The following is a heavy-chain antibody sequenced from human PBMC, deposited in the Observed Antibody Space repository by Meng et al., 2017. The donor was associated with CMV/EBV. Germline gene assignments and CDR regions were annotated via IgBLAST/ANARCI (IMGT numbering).Heavy chain of an antibody. J-gene: IGHJ4*02. CDR1: GGSVSSSY. V-gene: IGHV4-4*07. Sequence: VSLRESGPGVCKPSDTVSPTCSVCGGSVSSSYWRGIRQPGGKGLEWIGRIYTSGSTTYNPSLKSRVTMSVDTSKNQFSLKLSSVTAADTAVYYCAREMPIAAAGCFDYWGQGTLVTVSS. CDR3: AREMPIAAAGCFDY. CDR2: IYTSGST. D-gene: IGHD6-13*01.